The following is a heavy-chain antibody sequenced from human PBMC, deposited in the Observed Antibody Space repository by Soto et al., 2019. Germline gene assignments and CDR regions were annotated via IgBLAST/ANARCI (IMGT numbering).Heavy chain of an antibody. V-gene: IGHV3-15*01. CDR1: GFTFSSYA. Sequence: GGSLRLSCAASGFTFSSYAMSWVRQAPGKGLEWVGRIKSKTDGGTTDYAAPVKGRFTISRDDSKNTLYLQMNSLKTEDTAVYYCTTPPDNYYDSSGYYGYWGQGTLVTVSS. CDR3: TTPPDNYYDSSGYYGY. D-gene: IGHD3-22*01. CDR2: IKSKTDGGTT. J-gene: IGHJ4*02.